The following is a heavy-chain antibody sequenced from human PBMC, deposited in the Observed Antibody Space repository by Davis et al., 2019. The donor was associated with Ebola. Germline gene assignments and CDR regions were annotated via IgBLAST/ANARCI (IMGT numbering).Heavy chain of an antibody. Sequence: PSETLSLTCAVFGGSFSGYYWSWIRQPPGKGLEWIGEISHSGSTSYNPSLKSRVIISVDTSKNQFSLKLTSVTAADTAVYYCARTYKARRDGYNFVYWGQGTLVTVSS. V-gene: IGHV4-34*01. CDR1: GGSFSGYY. D-gene: IGHD5-24*01. J-gene: IGHJ4*02. CDR2: ISHSGST. CDR3: ARTYKARRDGYNFVY.